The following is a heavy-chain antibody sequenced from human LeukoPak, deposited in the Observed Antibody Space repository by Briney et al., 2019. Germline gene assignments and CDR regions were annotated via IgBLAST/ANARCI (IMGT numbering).Heavy chain of an antibody. V-gene: IGHV4-34*01. J-gene: IGHJ4*02. Sequence: PSETLSLTCAVYGGSFSGYYWNWIRQLPGKGLEWIGEMTHIGSTNYNPSLKSRVTISVDTSKNQFSLKLSSVTAADTAVYYCARGAGVAAAGTWAYWGQGTLVTVSS. CDR1: GGSFSGYY. CDR3: ARGAGVAAAGTWAY. CDR2: MTHIGST. D-gene: IGHD6-13*01.